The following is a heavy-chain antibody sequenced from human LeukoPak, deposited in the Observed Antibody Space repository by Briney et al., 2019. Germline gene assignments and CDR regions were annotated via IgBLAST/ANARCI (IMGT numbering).Heavy chain of an antibody. J-gene: IGHJ3*02. Sequence: GGSLGPSCAASGLHFSDYYMSWIRKAQGKGLEWISYISSSGSTIYYADSVKGRFTISRDNAKNSLYLQMNSLRAEDTAVYYCARDSAGAFDIWGQGRMVTVSS. CDR1: GLHFSDYY. D-gene: IGHD6-25*01. V-gene: IGHV3-11*01. CDR3: ARDSAGAFDI. CDR2: ISSSGSTI.